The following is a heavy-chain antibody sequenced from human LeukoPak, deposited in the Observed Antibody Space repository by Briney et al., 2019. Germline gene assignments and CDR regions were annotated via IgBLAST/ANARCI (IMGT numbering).Heavy chain of an antibody. V-gene: IGHV4-4*02. CDR3: ARELTTYYDFWSGYLNYYYGMDV. D-gene: IGHD3-3*01. J-gene: IGHJ6*02. CDR1: GGSISSSNW. CDR2: IYHSGST. Sequence: PSETLSLTCAVSGGSISSSNWWSWVRQPPGKGLEWIGEIYHSGSTNYNPSLKSRVTISVDKSKNQFSLKLSSVTAADTAVYYCARELTTYYDFWSGYLNYYYGMDVWGQGTTVTDSS.